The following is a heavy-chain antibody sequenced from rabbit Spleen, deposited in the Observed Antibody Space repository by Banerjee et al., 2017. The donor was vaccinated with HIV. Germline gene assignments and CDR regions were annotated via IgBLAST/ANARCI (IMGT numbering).Heavy chain of an antibody. V-gene: IGHV1S45*01. Sequence: QEQLVESGGGLVQPEGSLTLTCTASGFSFSNKAVMCWVRQAPGKGLEWIACINAVTGKAVYATWAKGRFTISRTSSTTVTLQMTSLTAADTATYFCARSDDYWISYYGMDLWGQGTLVTVS. CDR2: INAVTGKA. CDR1: GFSFSNKAV. J-gene: IGHJ6*01. D-gene: IGHD1-1*01. CDR3: ARSDDYWISYYGMDL.